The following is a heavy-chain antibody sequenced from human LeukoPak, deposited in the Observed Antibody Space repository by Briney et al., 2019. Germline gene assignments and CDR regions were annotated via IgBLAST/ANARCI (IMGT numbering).Heavy chain of an antibody. J-gene: IGHJ4*02. D-gene: IGHD6-13*01. CDR3: AKGGYSANWRNYFDY. V-gene: IGHV3-7*03. CDR1: GFTFSSYW. Sequence: GGSLRLSCAASGFTFSSYWMSWVRQAPGKGLEWVANIKQDGSEKYYVDSVKGRFTISRDNAKNSLYLQMNSLRAEDTAVYYCAKGGYSANWRNYFDYWGQGTLVTVSS. CDR2: IKQDGSEK.